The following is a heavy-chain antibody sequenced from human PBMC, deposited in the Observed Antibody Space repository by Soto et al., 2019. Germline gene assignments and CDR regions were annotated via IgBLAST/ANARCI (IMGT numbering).Heavy chain of an antibody. V-gene: IGHV3-30-3*01. D-gene: IGHD2-15*01. CDR2: ISFAGTSE. J-gene: IGHJ6*02. CDR3: ARPIPRWSYHYGMDV. Sequence: QLVESGGRGVQPGRSLRLSCAASEFTFTSYAMHWVRQAPGRGLEWVALISFAGTSEYYADSVKGRFIISRDNSKTMVYLQMNSLRPDDADIYYCARPIPRWSYHYGMDVWGQGTKVTVSS. CDR1: EFTFTSYA.